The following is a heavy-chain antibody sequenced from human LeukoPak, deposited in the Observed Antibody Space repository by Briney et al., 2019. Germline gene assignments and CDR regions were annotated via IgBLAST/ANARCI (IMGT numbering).Heavy chain of an antibody. CDR2: IYYSGST. V-gene: IGHV4-39*07. Sequence: SETLSLTCTVSGGSISSSSYYWGWIRQPPGKGLEWIGSIYYSGSTYYNPSLKSRVTISVDTSKNQFSLKLSSVTAADTAVYYCARDSPDSSGYQDDAFDIWGQGTMVTVSS. J-gene: IGHJ3*02. D-gene: IGHD3-22*01. CDR3: ARDSPDSSGYQDDAFDI. CDR1: GGSISSSSYY.